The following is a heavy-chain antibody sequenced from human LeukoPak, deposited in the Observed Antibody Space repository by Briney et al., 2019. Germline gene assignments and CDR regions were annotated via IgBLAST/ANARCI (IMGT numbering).Heavy chain of an antibody. CDR3: ARRSTVAGRGRFDL. J-gene: IGHJ5*02. V-gene: IGHV4-39*01. CDR2: VHYSGST. Sequence: SETLSLTCTVSGGSIRSTSYYWGWIRQPPGKGLEWLGSVHYSGSTYDNPSLKSRVTISVDTSKNQFSLKLISVTAADTAVYNCARRSTVAGRGRFDLWGQGTLVSVSP. D-gene: IGHD6-19*01. CDR1: GGSIRSTSYY.